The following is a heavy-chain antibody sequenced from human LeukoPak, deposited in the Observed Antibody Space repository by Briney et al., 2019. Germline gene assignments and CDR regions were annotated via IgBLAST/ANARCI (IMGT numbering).Heavy chain of an antibody. D-gene: IGHD3-10*01. CDR3: VKSEGEDYYYGMDV. Sequence: PGGSLRLSCAASGFTFSSYAMSWVRQAPGKGLEYVSAISSNGGSTYYADSVKGRFTISRDNSKNTLYLQMSSLRAEDTAVYYCVKSEGEDYYYGMDVWGQGTTVTVSS. CDR1: GFTFSSYA. J-gene: IGHJ6*02. CDR2: ISSNGGST. V-gene: IGHV3-64D*06.